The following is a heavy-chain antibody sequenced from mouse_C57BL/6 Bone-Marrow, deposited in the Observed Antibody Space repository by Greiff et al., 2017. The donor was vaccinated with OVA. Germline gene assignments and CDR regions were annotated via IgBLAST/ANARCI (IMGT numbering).Heavy chain of an antibody. J-gene: IGHJ3*01. D-gene: IGHD2-2*01. Sequence: VQLQQSGPGLVQPSQSLSITCTVSGFSLTSYGVHWVRQSPGKGLEWLGVIWSGGSTAYNAAFISRLSISKDNSKSQVFFKMNSQQADDTAIYYCARKGWLRRGTWFAYWGQGTLVTVSA. CDR2: IWSGGST. CDR3: ARKGWLRRGTWFAY. V-gene: IGHV2-2*01. CDR1: GFSLTSYG.